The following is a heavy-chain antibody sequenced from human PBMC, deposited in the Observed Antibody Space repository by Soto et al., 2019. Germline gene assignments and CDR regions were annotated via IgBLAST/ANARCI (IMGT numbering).Heavy chain of an antibody. CDR1: GGSFSGYY. Sequence: PSETLSLTCAVYGGSFSGYYWSWIRQPPGKGLEWIGEINHSGSTNYNPSLKSRVTISVDTSKNQFSLKLSSVTAADTAVYYCARGCKSGWWNDVANWFDPWGQGTLVTVSS. V-gene: IGHV4-34*01. D-gene: IGHD1-1*01. CDR2: INHSGST. CDR3: ARGCKSGWWNDVANWFDP. J-gene: IGHJ5*02.